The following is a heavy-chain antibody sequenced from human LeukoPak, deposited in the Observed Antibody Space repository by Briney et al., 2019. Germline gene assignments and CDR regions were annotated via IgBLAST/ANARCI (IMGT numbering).Heavy chain of an antibody. J-gene: IGHJ4*02. Sequence: PSETLPLTCTVSGGSITNYHCTWIRQPPGRGLEWIGYIYYSGNTNYNPSLKSRVTISVDTSKNQCSLKLNSVTAADTALYYCARGPSYYYGSGALGYWGQGTLVTVSS. CDR2: IYYSGNT. D-gene: IGHD3-10*01. CDR3: ARGPSYYYGSGALGY. V-gene: IGHV4-59*01. CDR1: GGSITNYH.